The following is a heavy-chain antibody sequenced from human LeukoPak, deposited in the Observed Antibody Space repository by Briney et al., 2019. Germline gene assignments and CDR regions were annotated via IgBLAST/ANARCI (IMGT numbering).Heavy chain of an antibody. Sequence: SETLSLTCTVSGGSISSYYWSWIRQPPGKGLEWIGYIYYSGSTNYNPSLKSRVTISVDTSKNQFSLKLSSVTAADTAAYYCARDHYYYYGMDVWGQGTTVTVSS. CDR1: GGSISSYY. J-gene: IGHJ6*02. CDR2: IYYSGST. CDR3: ARDHYYYYGMDV. V-gene: IGHV4-59*01.